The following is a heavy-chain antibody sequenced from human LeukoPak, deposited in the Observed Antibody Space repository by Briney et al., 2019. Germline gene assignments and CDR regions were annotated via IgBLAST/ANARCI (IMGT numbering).Heavy chain of an antibody. Sequence: PGGSLRLSCAASGFTFSSYAMHWVRQAPGKGLEWVSSLISSGAVTYYADSVKGRFTISRDNSKNTVHPQMGSLRAEDSAVYYCAKNAGYSYGLYYFDYWGQGTLVTVSS. CDR2: LISSGAVT. CDR3: AKNAGYSYGLYYFDY. D-gene: IGHD5-18*01. CDR1: GFTFSSYA. V-gene: IGHV3-23*01. J-gene: IGHJ4*02.